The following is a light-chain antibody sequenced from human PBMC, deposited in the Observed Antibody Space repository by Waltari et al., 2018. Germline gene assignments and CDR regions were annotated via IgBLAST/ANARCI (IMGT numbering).Light chain of an antibody. Sequence: QSVLTQPPSVSGAPGQRVTIYCTGSIPNIGACYDVHWYQQLPGTAPKLLIYGNNNRPSGVPDRFSGSKSGTSASLAITGLQSDDEADYYCQSYDNILSGGVFGGGTKLTVL. V-gene: IGLV1-40*01. CDR1: IPNIGACYD. CDR2: GNN. J-gene: IGLJ2*01. CDR3: QSYDNILSGGV.